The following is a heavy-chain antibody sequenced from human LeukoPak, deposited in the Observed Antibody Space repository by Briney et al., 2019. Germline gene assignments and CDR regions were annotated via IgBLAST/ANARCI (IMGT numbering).Heavy chain of an antibody. CDR2: INPNSGGT. Sequence: ASLKDSCKTSGYTFSSYYIHWVRQAPGQGLEWMGWINPNSGGTNYAQKFQGRVTMTRDTSISTAYMELSRLRSDDTAVYYCARDYVDPYYYYYYMDVWGKGTTVTVSS. V-gene: IGHV1-2*02. J-gene: IGHJ6*03. CDR3: ARDYVDPYYYYYYMDV. CDR1: GYTFSSYY. D-gene: IGHD5-12*01.